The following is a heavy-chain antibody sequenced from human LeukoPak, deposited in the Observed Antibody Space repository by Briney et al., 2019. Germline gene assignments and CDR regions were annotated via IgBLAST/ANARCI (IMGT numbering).Heavy chain of an antibody. Sequence: GGSLRLSCAASGFTFSSYSMNWGRQAPGKGLGWVSSISSSSSYIYYADSVKGRFTISRDNAKNSLYLQMNSLRAEDTAVYYCARVRGLGYCSGGSCYHDAFDIWGQGTMVTVSS. CDR2: ISSSSSYI. CDR1: GFTFSSYS. D-gene: IGHD2-15*01. J-gene: IGHJ3*02. CDR3: ARVRGLGYCSGGSCYHDAFDI. V-gene: IGHV3-21*01.